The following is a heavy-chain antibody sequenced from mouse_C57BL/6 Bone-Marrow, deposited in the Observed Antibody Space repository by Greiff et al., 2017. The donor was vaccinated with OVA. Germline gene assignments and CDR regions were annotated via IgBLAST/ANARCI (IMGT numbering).Heavy chain of an antibody. CDR3: AREGGYSDFDY. V-gene: IGHV3-6*01. CDR2: ISYDGSN. CDR1: GYSITSGYY. J-gene: IGHJ2*01. D-gene: IGHD2-3*01. Sequence: EVQVVESGPGLVKPSQSLSLTCSVTGYSITSGYYWNWIRQFPGNTLEWMGYISYDGSNNYNPSLKNRISITRDTSKNQFFLKLNSVTTEDTATYYCAREGGYSDFDYWGQGTTLTVSS.